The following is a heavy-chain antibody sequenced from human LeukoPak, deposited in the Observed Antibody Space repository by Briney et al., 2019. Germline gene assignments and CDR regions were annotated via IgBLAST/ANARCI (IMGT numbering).Heavy chain of an antibody. D-gene: IGHD6-19*01. CDR1: GGSISSYY. Sequence: SETLSLTCTVSGGSISSYYWSWIRQTAGKGLEWIGRIYTSGSTNYNPSLKSRVTMSVDTSKNQFSLKLSSVTAADTAVYYCARDKNGEQWLHPRGYWFDPWGPGTLVTVSS. CDR3: ARDKNGEQWLHPRGYWFDP. CDR2: IYTSGST. V-gene: IGHV4-4*07. J-gene: IGHJ5*02.